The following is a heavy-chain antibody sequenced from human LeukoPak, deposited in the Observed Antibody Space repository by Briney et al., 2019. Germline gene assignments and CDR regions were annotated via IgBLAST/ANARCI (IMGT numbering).Heavy chain of an antibody. CDR2: ISWNSGSI. J-gene: IGHJ3*02. V-gene: IGHV3-9*01. CDR1: GFTFDDYA. D-gene: IGHD7-27*01. Sequence: GRSLRLSCAASGFTFDDYAMHWVRQAPGKGLEWVSGISWNSGSIGYADSVKGRFTISRDNAKNSLYLQMNSLRAEDTALYYCAKANWDDAFDIWGQGTMVTGPS. CDR3: AKANWDDAFDI.